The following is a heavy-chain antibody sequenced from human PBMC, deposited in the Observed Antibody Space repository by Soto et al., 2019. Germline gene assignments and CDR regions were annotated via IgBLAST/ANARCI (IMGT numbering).Heavy chain of an antibody. CDR2: FDPEDGET. Sequence: ASVKVSCKISGYTLTELFMHWVRQAPGKGLEWMGGFDPEDGETIYAQKFQGRVTMTEDTSTDTAYMELSSLRSEDTAVYYCATFRGYYYGLDLWGQGTTVTVS. CDR1: GYTLTELF. J-gene: IGHJ6*02. V-gene: IGHV1-24*01. CDR3: ATFRGYYYGLDL.